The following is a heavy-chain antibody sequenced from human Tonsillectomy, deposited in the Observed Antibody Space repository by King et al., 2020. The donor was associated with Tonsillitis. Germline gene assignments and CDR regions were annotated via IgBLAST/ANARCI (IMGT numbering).Heavy chain of an antibody. CDR3: ARNALPTQNLLMKRPTDNYHFDY. D-gene: IGHD1-1*01. CDR2: IRSDGNNQ. Sequence: VQLVESGGGLVQPGGSLRLSCEASGFTFNKYAMHWVRQFPGKGLEWVANIRSDGNNQNFAESVKGRFSVSRSNARQTLYLQMNSLRVEDTAVYYCARNALPTQNLLMKRPTDNYHFDYWGQGILVTVFS. J-gene: IGHJ4*02. CDR1: GFTFNKYA. V-gene: IGHV3-30*02.